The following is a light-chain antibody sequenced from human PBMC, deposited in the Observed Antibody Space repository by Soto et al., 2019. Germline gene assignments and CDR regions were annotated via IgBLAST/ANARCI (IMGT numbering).Light chain of an antibody. CDR3: QSYDSSLSGSYV. V-gene: IGLV1-40*01. CDR1: GSNIGAGYD. CDR2: GNS. J-gene: IGLJ1*01. Sequence: QSVLTQPPSVSGAPGQRVTISCTGSGSNIGAGYDVHWYQQLPGTAPKPLIYGNSNRPSGVPDRFSGSKSDTSASLAITGLQAEDEADYYCQSYDSSLSGSYVFGTGTKVTVL.